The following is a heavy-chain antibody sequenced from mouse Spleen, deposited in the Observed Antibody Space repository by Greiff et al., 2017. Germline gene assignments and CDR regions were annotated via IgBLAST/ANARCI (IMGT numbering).Heavy chain of an antibody. Sequence: EVMLVESGGGLVQPGGSLKLSCAASGYTFSDYYMYWVRQTPGKRLEWVAYISNGGGSTYYPDTVKGRFTISRDNAKNTLYLQMSRLKSEDTAMYYCARGVDFDYWGQGTTLTVSS. J-gene: IGHJ2*01. CDR2: ISNGGGST. D-gene: IGHD1-1*01. CDR3: ARGVDFDY. CDR1: GYTFSDYY. V-gene: IGHV5-12*01.